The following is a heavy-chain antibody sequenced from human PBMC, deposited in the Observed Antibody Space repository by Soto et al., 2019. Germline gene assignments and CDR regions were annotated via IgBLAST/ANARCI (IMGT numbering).Heavy chain of an antibody. CDR2: ISGSGGST. CDR3: AKDTLAAAGPEYYFDY. V-gene: IGHV3-23*01. Sequence: PGGSLRLSCAASGFTFSGYAMSWVRQAPGKGLEWVSAISGSGGSTYYADSVKGRFTISRDNSKNTLYLQMNSLRAEDTAVYYCAKDTLAAAGPEYYFDYWGQGTLVTVSS. D-gene: IGHD6-13*01. J-gene: IGHJ4*02. CDR1: GFTFSGYA.